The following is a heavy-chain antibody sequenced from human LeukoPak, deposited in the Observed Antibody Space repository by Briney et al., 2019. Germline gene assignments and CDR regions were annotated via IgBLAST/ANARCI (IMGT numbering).Heavy chain of an antibody. D-gene: IGHD6-13*01. J-gene: IGHJ4*02. CDR1: GGSISSSSDY. V-gene: IGHV4-39*01. Sequence: SETLSLTCTVSGGSISSSSDYWGWIRQPPGKGLEWIGAIYYSGSTYFTPSLKSRVTISVDTSKNQFSLKLSSVTAADTAVYYCARSSSTWKYYFDYWGQGTLVTVSS. CDR2: IYYSGST. CDR3: ARSSSTWKYYFDY.